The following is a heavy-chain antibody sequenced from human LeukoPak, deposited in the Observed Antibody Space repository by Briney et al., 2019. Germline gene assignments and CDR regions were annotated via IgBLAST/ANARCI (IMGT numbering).Heavy chain of an antibody. CDR3: AKSTTNYYYGSGDY. CDR1: GFTFDDYG. CDR2: ISGSGGST. J-gene: IGHJ4*02. D-gene: IGHD3-10*01. Sequence: GGSLRLSCAASGFTFDDYGMSWVRQAPGKGLEWVSAISGSGGSTYYADSVKGRFTISRDNSKNTLYLQMNSLRAEDTAVYYCAKSTTNYYYGSGDYWGQGTLVTVSS. V-gene: IGHV3-23*01.